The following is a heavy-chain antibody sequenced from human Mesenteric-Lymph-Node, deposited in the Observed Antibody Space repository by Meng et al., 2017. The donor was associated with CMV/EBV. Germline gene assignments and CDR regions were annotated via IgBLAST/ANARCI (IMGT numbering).Heavy chain of an antibody. V-gene: IGHV4-34*01. CDR2: INHSGVP. D-gene: IGHD2-15*01. CDR3: ARGSDIPVNNY. J-gene: IGHJ4*02. Sequence: QAQLQQWAAGQCKPSETLSLTCAVYGGSFSGYYWSWIRQPPGKGLEWIGEINHSGVPNYNPSLKSRVTISLDRSKNQFSLKLSSVTAEDTAVYYCARGSDIPVNNYWGQGTLVTVSS. CDR1: GGSFSGYY.